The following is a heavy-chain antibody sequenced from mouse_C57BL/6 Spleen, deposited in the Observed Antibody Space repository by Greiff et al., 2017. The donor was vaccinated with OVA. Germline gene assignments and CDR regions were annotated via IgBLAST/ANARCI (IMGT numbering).Heavy chain of an antibody. CDR1: GYAFSSSW. Sequence: VQLQQSGPELVKPGASVKISCKASGYAFSSSWMNWVKQRPGKGLEWIGRIYPGDGDTNYNGKFKGKATLTADKSSSTAYMQLSSLTSEDSAVYFCARWLHGLDYWGQGTTLTVSS. V-gene: IGHV1-82*01. CDR3: ARWLHGLDY. CDR2: IYPGDGDT. J-gene: IGHJ2*01. D-gene: IGHD2-2*01.